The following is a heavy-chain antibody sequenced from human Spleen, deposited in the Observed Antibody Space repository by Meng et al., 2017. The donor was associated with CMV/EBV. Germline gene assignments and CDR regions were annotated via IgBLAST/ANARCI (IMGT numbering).Heavy chain of an antibody. CDR3: ARLGLYCIGTTANCYYGNY. D-gene: IGHD1-1*01. J-gene: IGHJ4*02. V-gene: IGHV4-34*01. CDR2: ISHSGTT. Sequence: QVQLKQWGAGLLKPSESLSLTCAVYGVSLRDSYWSWIRQSPGKGLEWIGEISHSGTTNYNPSVNSRFTMSVDTSKNQFSLHLKSVTAADTAVYYCARLGLYCIGTTANCYYGNYWGQGTLVTVSS. CDR1: GVSLRDSY.